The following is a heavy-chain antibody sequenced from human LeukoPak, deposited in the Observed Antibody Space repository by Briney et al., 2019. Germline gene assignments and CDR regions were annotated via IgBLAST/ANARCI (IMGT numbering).Heavy chain of an antibody. CDR2: IYSGGST. CDR1: GFTVSSNY. J-gene: IGHJ4*02. D-gene: IGHD3-10*01. V-gene: IGHV3-53*01. Sequence: PGGSLRLSCAASGFTVSSNYMSWVRQAPGKGLEWVSVIYSGGSTYYADSVKGRFTISRDNSKNTLYLQMNSLRAEDTAVYYCAKGGNPYGSGGLDYWGQGTLVTVSS. CDR3: AKGGNPYGSGGLDY.